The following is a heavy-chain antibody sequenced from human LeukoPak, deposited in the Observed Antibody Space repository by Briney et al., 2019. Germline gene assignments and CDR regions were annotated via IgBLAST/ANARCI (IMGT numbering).Heavy chain of an antibody. CDR2: IIPIFGTA. D-gene: IGHD4-23*01. J-gene: IGHJ4*02. CDR3: ARAIGATVVTPADY. CDR1: GGTFSSYA. V-gene: IGHV1-69*05. Sequence: GASVKVSCKASGGTFSSYAISWVRQAPGQGLEWMGGIIPIFGTANYAQKLQGRVTMTTDTSTSTAYMELRSLRSDDTAVYYCARAIGATVVTPADYWGQGTLVTVSS.